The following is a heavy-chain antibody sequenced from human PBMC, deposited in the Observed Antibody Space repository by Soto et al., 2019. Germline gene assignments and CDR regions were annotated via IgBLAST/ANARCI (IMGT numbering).Heavy chain of an antibody. CDR3: ARGPPSWLRFVAYYYYGMDV. V-gene: IGHV4-34*01. J-gene: IGHJ6*02. CDR2: INHSGST. Sequence: PSDTLSLTCAVYGGSFSGYYWSWICQPPGKGLEWIGEINHSGSTNYNPSLKSRVTISVDTSKNQFSLKLSSVTAADTAVYYCARGPPSWLRFVAYYYYGMDVWGQGTTVTVS. CDR1: GGSFSGYY. D-gene: IGHD5-12*01.